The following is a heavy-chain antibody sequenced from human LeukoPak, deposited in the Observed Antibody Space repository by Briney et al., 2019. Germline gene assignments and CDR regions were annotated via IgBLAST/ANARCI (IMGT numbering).Heavy chain of an antibody. CDR3: ARVRHGSGKVPAFYI. D-gene: IGHD3-10*01. V-gene: IGHV4-59*08. J-gene: IGHJ3*02. CDR1: GVSMSSYS. Sequence: PSETLSLTCTVSGVSMSSYSWSWIRQSPGKGLEWIGYIYYSGSTNYNPSLKSRVTISIDTSKNQFSLKLSSVTAADTAVYYCARVRHGSGKVPAFYIWGQGTMVTVS. CDR2: IYYSGST.